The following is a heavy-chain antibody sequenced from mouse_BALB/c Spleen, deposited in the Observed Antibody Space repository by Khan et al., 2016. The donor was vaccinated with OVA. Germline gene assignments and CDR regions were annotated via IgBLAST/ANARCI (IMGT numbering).Heavy chain of an antibody. V-gene: IGHV1S81*02. CDR3: TRSGYGTFAY. J-gene: IGHJ3*01. Sequence: QVQLKESGAELVKPGASVRLSCKASGYTFTSYYIYWVKQRPGQGLEWIGEINPSNGGTNFNEKFKSKAALTVDKSSSTAYIQLSSLTSDDSAVYYCTRSGYGTFAYWGQGTLVTVSA. CDR2: INPSNGGT. D-gene: IGHD2-1*01. CDR1: GYTFTSYY.